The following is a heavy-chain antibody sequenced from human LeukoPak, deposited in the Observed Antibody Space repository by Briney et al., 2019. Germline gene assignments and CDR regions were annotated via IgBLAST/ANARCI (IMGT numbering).Heavy chain of an antibody. CDR1: GFIFSSYA. J-gene: IGHJ4*02. D-gene: IGHD4-17*01. CDR3: ARGPTVTSHFDY. Sequence: GGSLRLSCAASGFIFSSYAMHWVRQAPGRGLEWVSVISGCGGSTYYADSVKGRFTISRDNSKNTLYLQMNSLRPEDTAVYYCARGPTVTSHFDYWGQGTLVTVSS. V-gene: IGHV3-23*01. CDR2: ISGCGGST.